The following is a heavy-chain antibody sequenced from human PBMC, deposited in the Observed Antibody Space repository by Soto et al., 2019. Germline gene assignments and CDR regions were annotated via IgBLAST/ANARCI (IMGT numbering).Heavy chain of an antibody. V-gene: IGHV1-46*01. Sequence: ASVKVSCKASGYTFTSYYMHWVRQAPGQGLEWMGIINPSGGSTSYAQKFQGRVTMTRDTSTSTVYTELSSLRSEDTAVYYCARERRGPYCGGDCYPYYYYYGMDVWGQGTTVTVSS. J-gene: IGHJ6*02. D-gene: IGHD2-21*02. CDR2: INPSGGST. CDR3: ARERRGPYCGGDCYPYYYYYGMDV. CDR1: GYTFTSYY.